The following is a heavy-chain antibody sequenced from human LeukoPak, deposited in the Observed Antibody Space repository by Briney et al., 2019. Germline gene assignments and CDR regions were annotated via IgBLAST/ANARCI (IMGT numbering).Heavy chain of an antibody. Sequence: SETLSLTCTVSGGSISSSSYYWGWIRQPPGKGLEWIGSIYYSRSTYYNPSLKSRVTISVDTSKNQFSLKLSSVTAADTAVYYCATNYYDSSSYSNWGQGTLVTVSS. CDR2: IYYSRST. V-gene: IGHV4-39*01. D-gene: IGHD3-22*01. J-gene: IGHJ4*02. CDR3: ATNYYDSSSYSN. CDR1: GGSISSSSYY.